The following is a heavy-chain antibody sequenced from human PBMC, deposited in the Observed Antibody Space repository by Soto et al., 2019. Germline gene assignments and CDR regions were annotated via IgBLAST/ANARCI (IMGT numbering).Heavy chain of an antibody. Sequence: PGGSLRLSCVASGFTLTNNGMHWVRQATGQGLEWVAVISSEGSSKYYGDSVRRRFTIARDNPKNTLFLEMNSLRIDDTAVYYCAKDRGLAESGRWSHYYYGMDVWGQGTTVTVSS. J-gene: IGHJ6*02. CDR1: GFTLTNNG. V-gene: IGHV3-30*18. CDR3: AKDRGLAESGRWSHYYYGMDV. CDR2: ISSEGSSK. D-gene: IGHD1-26*01.